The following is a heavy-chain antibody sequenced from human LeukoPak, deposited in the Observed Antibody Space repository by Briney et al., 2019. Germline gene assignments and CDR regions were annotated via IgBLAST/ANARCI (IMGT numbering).Heavy chain of an antibody. CDR1: GITFSSYG. D-gene: IGHD2-15*01. CDR2: ISSTGGTT. V-gene: IGHV3-23*01. Sequence: PGGSLRLSCAASGITFSSYGMSWVRQAPGKGLEWVSSISSTGGTTYYADSAKGRFTISRDNSKNTLYLQMNCLRAEDTAIYYCAKNGDRRAYCTGGTCYPYFYYYMDVWGKGTTVTI. J-gene: IGHJ6*03. CDR3: AKNGDRRAYCTGGTCYPYFYYYMDV.